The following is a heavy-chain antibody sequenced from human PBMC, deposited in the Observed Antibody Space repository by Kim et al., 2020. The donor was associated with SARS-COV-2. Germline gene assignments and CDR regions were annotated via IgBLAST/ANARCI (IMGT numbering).Heavy chain of an antibody. D-gene: IGHD3-10*01. J-gene: IGHJ6*02. Sequence: GGSLRLSCAASGFTFSTYGMPWVRQAPGKGLEWVALISYDGSNKYYADSVKGRFTISRDNSKTTLYLQMDILGAEETAVYYWAKAVLRGVNFHYYGMDVWGQGTSVTVSS. CDR3: AKAVLRGVNFHYYGMDV. V-gene: IGHV3-30*18. CDR1: GFTFSTYG. CDR2: ISYDGSNK.